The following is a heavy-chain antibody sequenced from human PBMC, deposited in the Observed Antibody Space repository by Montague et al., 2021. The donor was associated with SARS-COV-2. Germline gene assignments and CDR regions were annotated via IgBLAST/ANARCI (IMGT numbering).Heavy chain of an antibody. CDR2: IYHSGST. J-gene: IGHJ4*02. Sequence: SETLSLTCTVSGYFISSGYYWGWIRQHPGKGLEWIGSIYHSGSTYYNPSLKSRVTITVDTSKNKFSLKLSCVTAADTAVYYCASDVRYYDFWSGRAQTSPDYWGQGTLVTVSS. D-gene: IGHD3-3*01. V-gene: IGHV4-38-2*02. CDR1: GYFISSGYY. CDR3: ASDVRYYDFWSGRAQTSPDY.